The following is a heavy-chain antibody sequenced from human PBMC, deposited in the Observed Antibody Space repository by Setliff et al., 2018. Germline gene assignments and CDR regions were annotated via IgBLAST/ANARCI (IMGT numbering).Heavy chain of an antibody. Sequence: SETLSLTCTVSGGSISSYYWSWIRQPPGKGLEWIGYIYYSGSTNYTPSLKSRVTISVDTSKNQFSLKLSSVTAADTAVYYCARMSGFLYMDVWGKGTTVTVSS. CDR2: IYYSGST. V-gene: IGHV4-59*08. CDR1: GGSISSYY. J-gene: IGHJ6*03. CDR3: ARMSGFLYMDV. D-gene: IGHD3-3*01.